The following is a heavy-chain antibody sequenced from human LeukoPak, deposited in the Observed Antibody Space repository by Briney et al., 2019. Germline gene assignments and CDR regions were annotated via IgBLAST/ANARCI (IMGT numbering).Heavy chain of an antibody. CDR3: ARDRASGMDY. D-gene: IGHD3-10*01. CDR2: ISSSGSTI. J-gene: IGHJ4*02. V-gene: IGHV3-48*04. CDR1: GFTFSSYS. Sequence: GGSLRLSCAASGFTFSSYSMNWVRQAPGKGLEWVSYISSSGSTIYYADSVKGRFTISRDNAKNSLYLQMNSLRAEDTAVYYCARDRASGMDYWGQGTLVTVSS.